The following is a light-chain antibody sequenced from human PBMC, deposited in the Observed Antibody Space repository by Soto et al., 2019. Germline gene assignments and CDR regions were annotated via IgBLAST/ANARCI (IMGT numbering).Light chain of an antibody. CDR1: QSISTY. CDR3: QQSYNSRWT. J-gene: IGKJ1*01. CDR2: GAS. Sequence: DIPMTQSPSSLSASVGDRVTITCRASQSISTYLNWYQQKPGKAPKLLIYGASNLQSGVPSRFSGSGSGTDFTLTISSLQPEDFATYYCQQSYNSRWTFGQGTTVEIK. V-gene: IGKV1-39*01.